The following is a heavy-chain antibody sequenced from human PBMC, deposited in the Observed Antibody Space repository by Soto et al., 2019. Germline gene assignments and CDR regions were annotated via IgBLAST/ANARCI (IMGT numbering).Heavy chain of an antibody. D-gene: IGHD5-12*01. CDR1: RYAFTCHS. V-gene: IGHV1-2*02. CDR2: IGPESGAT. J-gene: IGHJ4*02. Sequence: ASVKVSCTASRYAFTCHSIHWVRQAPEQGPEWMGEIGPESGATRYAQKFQGRVTMTRDMSITTVYMELNNLSPDATAVYYCGRGRSGQIVVFYWGQGTPVTVSS. CDR3: GRGRSGQIVVFY.